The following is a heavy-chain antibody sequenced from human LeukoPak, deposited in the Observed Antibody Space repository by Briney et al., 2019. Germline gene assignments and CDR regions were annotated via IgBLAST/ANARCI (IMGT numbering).Heavy chain of an antibody. CDR3: ASRMDTAMVLYYFDY. V-gene: IGHV4-34*01. D-gene: IGHD5-18*01. CDR1: GGSFSGYY. J-gene: IGHJ4*02. Sequence: SETLSLTCAVYGGSFSGYYWSWIRQPPGKGLEWIGEINHSGSTNYNPSLKSRVTISVDTSKNQFSLKLSSVTAADTAVYYCASRMDTAMVLYYFDYWGQGTLVTVSS. CDR2: INHSGST.